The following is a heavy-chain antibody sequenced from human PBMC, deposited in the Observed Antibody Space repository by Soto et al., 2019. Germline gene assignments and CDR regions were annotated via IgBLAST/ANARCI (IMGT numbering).Heavy chain of an antibody. CDR2: IHYSGSA. J-gene: IGHJ6*02. D-gene: IGHD3-3*01. V-gene: IGHV4-59*11. Sequence: PSETLSLTCAVSGDSISPHYWSWVRQPPGKGLEFIGYIHYSGSAVYNPSLKSRVTISLDTSKNQVSLKLTSVTAADTAVYYCARGEWFLRGYGMDVWGRGTTVTVS. CDR1: GDSISPHY. CDR3: ARGEWFLRGYGMDV.